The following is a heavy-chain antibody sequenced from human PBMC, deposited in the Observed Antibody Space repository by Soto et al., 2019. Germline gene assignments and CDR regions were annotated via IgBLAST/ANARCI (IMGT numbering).Heavy chain of an antibody. CDR2: ISDIST. J-gene: IGHJ4*02. D-gene: IGHD3-3*02. CDR3: AKHLKGGPLQSPFDL. Sequence: GGSLRLSCAASGFTFSTYWMSWVRQAPGKGLEWVSGISDISTYYEPSVKGRFTISTDKAKSTLFLQMKRLRAEDTAVYYYAKHLKGGPLQSPFDLWGQGTLVTVSS. V-gene: IGHV3-23*01. CDR1: GFTFSTYW.